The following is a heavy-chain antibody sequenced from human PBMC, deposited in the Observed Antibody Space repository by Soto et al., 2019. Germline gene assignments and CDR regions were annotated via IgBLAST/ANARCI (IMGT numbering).Heavy chain of an antibody. J-gene: IGHJ3*02. CDR2: INSDGSST. D-gene: IGHD3-3*01. CDR3: ARDSRWSGYDAFDI. CDR1: GFTFSIYW. V-gene: IGHV3-74*01. Sequence: GGSLRLSCAASGFTFSIYWMHWVRQAPGKGLVWVSRINSDGSSTSYADSVKGRFTISRDNAKNTLYLQMNSLRAEDTAVYYCARDSRWSGYDAFDIWGQGTMVTVSS.